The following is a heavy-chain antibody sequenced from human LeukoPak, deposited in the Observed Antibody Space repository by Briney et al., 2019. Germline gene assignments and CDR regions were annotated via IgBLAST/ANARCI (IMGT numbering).Heavy chain of an antibody. D-gene: IGHD3-10*01. V-gene: IGHV3-21*04. CDR2: ISSSSSYI. J-gene: IGHJ4*02. CDR3: ANRPTLLTMVQGPDDY. CDR1: GFTFSSYS. Sequence: GGSLRLSCAASGFTFSSYSMNWVRQAPGKGLEWVSSISSSSSYIYYADSVKGRFTISRDNSKNTLYLQMNSLRAEDTAVYYCANRPTLLTMVQGPDDYWGQGTLVTVSS.